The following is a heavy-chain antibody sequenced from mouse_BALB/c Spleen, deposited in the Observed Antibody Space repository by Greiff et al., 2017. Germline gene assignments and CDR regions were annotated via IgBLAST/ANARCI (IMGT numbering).Heavy chain of an antibody. CDR2: IDPETGGT. CDR1: GYTFTDYE. CDR3: TRLGDYDWFAY. Sequence: VQLQQSGAELVRPGASVTLSCKASGYTFTDYEMHWVKQTPVHGLEWIGAIDPETGGTAYNQKFKGKATLTADKSSSTAYMELRSLTSEDSAVYYCTRLGDYDWFAYWGQGTLVTVSA. D-gene: IGHD2-4*01. J-gene: IGHJ3*01. V-gene: IGHV1-15*01.